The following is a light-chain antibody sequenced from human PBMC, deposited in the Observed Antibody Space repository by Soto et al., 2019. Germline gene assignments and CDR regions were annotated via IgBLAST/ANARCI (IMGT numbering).Light chain of an antibody. J-gene: IGLJ2*01. CDR3: SSFVGAPVR. CDR2: EVN. Sequence: QSALTQPPSASGSPGQSVTIPCAGTSTDVGEYNYVSWYQQHPGKVPKLIIFEVNKRPSGVPDRFSGSKSGDTASLTVSGLQAEDESDYYCSSFVGAPVRFGGGTKGTVL. CDR1: STDVGEYNY. V-gene: IGLV2-8*01.